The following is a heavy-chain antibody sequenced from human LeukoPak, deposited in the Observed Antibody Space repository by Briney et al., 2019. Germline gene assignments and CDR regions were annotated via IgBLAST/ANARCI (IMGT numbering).Heavy chain of an antibody. CDR1: GFTLSSYA. D-gene: IGHD2-2*01. V-gene: IGHV3-23*01. Sequence: PGGSLRLSCAASGFTLSSYAMSWVRQAPGKGLEWVSVISGSGGTTYYADSVKGRFTISRDNSKNTLYLQMNSLRAEDTAVYYCAKSRYCSSTSCQIDYWGQGTLVTVSS. CDR2: ISGSGGTT. CDR3: AKSRYCSSTSCQIDY. J-gene: IGHJ4*02.